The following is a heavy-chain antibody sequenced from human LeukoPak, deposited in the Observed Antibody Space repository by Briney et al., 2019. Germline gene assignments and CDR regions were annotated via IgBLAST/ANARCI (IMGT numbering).Heavy chain of an antibody. CDR3: AKDAGGIAVAGTFPDY. V-gene: IGHV3-33*06. CDR2: IWYDGSNK. J-gene: IGHJ4*02. Sequence: PGGSLRLSCAASGFTFSSYGMHWVRQAPGKGLEWVAVIWYDGSNKYYADSVKGRFTISRDNSKNTLYLQMNSLRAEDTAVYYCAKDAGGIAVAGTFPDYGGQGTLVTVSS. D-gene: IGHD6-19*01. CDR1: GFTFSSYG.